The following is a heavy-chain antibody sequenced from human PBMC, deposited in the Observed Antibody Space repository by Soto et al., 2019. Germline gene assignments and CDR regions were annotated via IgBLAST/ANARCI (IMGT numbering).Heavy chain of an antibody. V-gene: IGHV3-33*01. Sequence: QVQLVESGGGVVQPGRSLRLSCAASGFTFSSYGMPWVRQAPGKGLEWVAVIWYDGSNKYFADSVKGRFTISRDNSKNTLYLQMSSLRAEDTAVYYCARDVLIVSVAGTVGIDYWGQGTLVTVSS. D-gene: IGHD6-19*01. CDR3: ARDVLIVSVAGTVGIDY. J-gene: IGHJ4*02. CDR1: GFTFSSYG. CDR2: IWYDGSNK.